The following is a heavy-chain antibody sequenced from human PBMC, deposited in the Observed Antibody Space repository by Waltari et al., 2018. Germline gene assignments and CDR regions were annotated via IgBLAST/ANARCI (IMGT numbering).Heavy chain of an antibody. CDR2: IYYSGST. J-gene: IGHJ4*02. Sequence: QLQLQESGPGLVKPSETLSLTCTVSGGSISSSSYYWGRIRPPPGKGLEWIGSIYYSGSTYYNPSLKSRVTISVDTSKNQFSLKLSSVTAADTAVYYCASLRSGWYFDYWGQGTLVTVSS. D-gene: IGHD6-19*01. V-gene: IGHV4-39*01. CDR1: GGSISSSSYY. CDR3: ASLRSGWYFDY.